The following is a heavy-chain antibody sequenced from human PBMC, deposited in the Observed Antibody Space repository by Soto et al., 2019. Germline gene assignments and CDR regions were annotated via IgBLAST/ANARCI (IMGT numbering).Heavy chain of an antibody. Sequence: QVQLVQSGAEVKKPGSSVKVSCKASGVTFSSYAISWVRQAPGQGLEWMGGIIPIFGTANYAQKFQGRVTITADESTRTAYMELSSLRSGDTAVYYCASTLRYFDWLHQNWGQGTLVTVSS. CDR3: ASTLRYFDWLHQN. D-gene: IGHD3-9*01. CDR1: GVTFSSYA. J-gene: IGHJ4*02. V-gene: IGHV1-69*01. CDR2: IIPIFGTA.